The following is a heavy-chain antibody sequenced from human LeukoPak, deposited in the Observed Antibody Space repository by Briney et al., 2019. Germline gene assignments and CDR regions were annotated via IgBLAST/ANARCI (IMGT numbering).Heavy chain of an antibody. J-gene: IGHJ4*02. CDR3: AKDQIGWAPGYVSGPLDQ. CDR1: GVSVNMYG. CDR2: ISTDGNNE. Sequence: GRTRRLSWSASGVSVNMYGIHWVRKAQGKGLEWVAVISTDGNNEYYANSVKGRFTISRDNSKNTVYLQMTSLRTEDTAVYYCAKDQIGWAPGYVSGPLDQWGQGTLVTVSS. D-gene: IGHD6-19*01. V-gene: IGHV3-30*18.